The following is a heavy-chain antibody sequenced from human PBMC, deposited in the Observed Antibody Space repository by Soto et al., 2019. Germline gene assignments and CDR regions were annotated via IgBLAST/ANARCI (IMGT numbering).Heavy chain of an antibody. CDR3: ARGGSFASGYGMDV. CDR2: ISSSSSYI. CDR1: GFTFSSYS. J-gene: IGHJ6*02. Sequence: GSLRLSCAASGFTFSSYSMNWVRQAPGKGLEWVSSISSSSSYIYYADSVKGRFTISRDNAKNSLYPQMNSLRAEDTAVYYCARGGSFASGYGMDVWGQGTTVTVSS. D-gene: IGHD3-10*01. V-gene: IGHV3-21*01.